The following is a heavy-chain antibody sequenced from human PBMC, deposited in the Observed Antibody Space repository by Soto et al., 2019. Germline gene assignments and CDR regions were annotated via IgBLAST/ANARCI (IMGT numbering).Heavy chain of an antibody. V-gene: IGHV3-21*01. D-gene: IGHD4-17*01. CDR2: ISSSSSYI. CDR3: ARDLKSVGDYDTYYFDY. CDR1: GFTFSSYS. Sequence: EVQLVESGGGLVKPGGSLRLSCAASGFTFSSYSMNWVRQAPGKGLEWVSSISSSSSYIYYADSVKGRFTISRDNAKNSLYLQMNSLRAEDTAVYYCARDLKSVGDYDTYYFDYWGQGTLVTVSS. J-gene: IGHJ4*02.